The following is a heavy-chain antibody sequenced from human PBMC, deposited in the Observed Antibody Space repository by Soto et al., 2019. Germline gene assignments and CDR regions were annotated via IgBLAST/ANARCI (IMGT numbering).Heavy chain of an antibody. V-gene: IGHV1-18*01. Sequence: GASVKVCCKASGYTFTSYGISWVRQAPGQGLEWMGWISAYNGNTNYAQKLQGRVTMTTDTSTSTAYMELRSLRSDDTAVYYCARVSHELQWLFRDYWGQGTLVTVSS. J-gene: IGHJ4*02. D-gene: IGHD3-22*01. CDR2: ISAYNGNT. CDR1: GYTFTSYG. CDR3: ARVSHELQWLFRDY.